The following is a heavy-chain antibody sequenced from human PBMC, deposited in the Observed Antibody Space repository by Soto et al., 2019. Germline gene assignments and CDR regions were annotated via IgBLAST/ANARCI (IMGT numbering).Heavy chain of an antibody. D-gene: IGHD3-22*01. CDR1: GDTITSNY. CDR2: INPSGGST. CDR3: ARPLGHYDSSGYYFDY. V-gene: IGHV1-46*01. J-gene: IGHJ4*02. Sequence: ASVKVSCKACGDTITSNYMHWVRQAPGQGLEWMGIINPSGGSTSYAQKFQGRVTMTRDTSTSTVYMELSSLRSEDTAVYYCARPLGHYDSSGYYFDYWGQGTLVTVSS.